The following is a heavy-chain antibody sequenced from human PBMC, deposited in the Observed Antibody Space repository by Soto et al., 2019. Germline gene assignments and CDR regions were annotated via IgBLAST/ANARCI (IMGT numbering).Heavy chain of an antibody. CDR3: ARATELRYVEWSVYRGGNYAMDV. Sequence: QVQLVQSGAEVKKPGASVRVSCKASGYTFSGYDINWVRQATGQGLEWMGWVSPDSGSTGYAGIFQGRLTMTWDRSTTTAYMDLSSLTSEDSAVYYCARATELRYVEWSVYRGGNYAMDVWDQGTTVTVSS. CDR2: VSPDSGST. V-gene: IGHV1-8*01. D-gene: IGHD3-3*01. CDR1: GYTFSGYD. J-gene: IGHJ6*02.